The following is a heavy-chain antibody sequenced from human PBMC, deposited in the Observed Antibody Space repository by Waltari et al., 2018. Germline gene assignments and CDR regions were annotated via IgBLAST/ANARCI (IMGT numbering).Heavy chain of an antibody. Sequence: QVQLVESGGGVVQPGRSLRLSCAASGFTFSSYGMHWVRQAPGKGLEWVAVIWDDGSNKYYADSVKGRFTISRDNSKNTLYLQMNSLRAEDTAMYYCAKDRRAYCSSTSCSPFDYWGQGTLVTVSS. D-gene: IGHD2-2*01. CDR1: GFTFSSYG. J-gene: IGHJ4*02. CDR2: IWDDGSNK. CDR3: AKDRRAYCSSTSCSPFDY. V-gene: IGHV3-30*18.